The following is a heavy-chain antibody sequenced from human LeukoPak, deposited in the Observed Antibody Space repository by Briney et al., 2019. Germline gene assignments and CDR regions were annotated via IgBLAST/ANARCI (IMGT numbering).Heavy chain of an antibody. CDR1: GYTFTSYG. CDR3: AREKKYSSGWYPFDY. V-gene: IGHV1-18*01. J-gene: IGHJ4*02. Sequence: ASVTVSCKASGYTFTSYGMSWVRQAPGQGVEGMGLISAYNGNTNYAQKLQGRVTMTTDTSTSTAYMELRSLRSDDTAVYYCAREKKYSSGWYPFDYWGQGTLVTVSS. CDR2: ISAYNGNT. D-gene: IGHD6-19*01.